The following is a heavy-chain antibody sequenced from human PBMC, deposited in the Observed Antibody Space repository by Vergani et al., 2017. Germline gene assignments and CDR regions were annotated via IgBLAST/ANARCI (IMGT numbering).Heavy chain of an antibody. CDR3: TRHGRSGWAGYFQH. V-gene: IGHV4-39*01. D-gene: IGHD6-19*01. CDR2: IYYTGTT. CDR1: GVSIGSNSYY. J-gene: IGHJ1*01. Sequence: QLQLQESGPGLVKPSETLSLTCTVSGVSIGSNSYYWGWIRQPPGKGLEWIGTIYYTGTTYYNEAHKSRLTISVDKSKNQFSLNLTSVTAADTAVYYCTRHGRSGWAGYFQHLGQGTLVTASS.